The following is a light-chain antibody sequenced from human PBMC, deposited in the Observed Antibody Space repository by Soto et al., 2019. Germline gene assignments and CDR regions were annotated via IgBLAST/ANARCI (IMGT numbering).Light chain of an antibody. V-gene: IGKV3-20*01. CDR3: QQCGSSPRT. CDR1: QSISSNF. CDR2: DAS. J-gene: IGKJ1*01. Sequence: IGLKLSLGTVSLSPGERVTLSCRASQSISSNFLAWYQEKPGQAPRLLIYDASTRATGIPDRFSGSGSGTDFSLTISRLEAEDFAVYYCQQCGSSPRTFCQVTKVAIK.